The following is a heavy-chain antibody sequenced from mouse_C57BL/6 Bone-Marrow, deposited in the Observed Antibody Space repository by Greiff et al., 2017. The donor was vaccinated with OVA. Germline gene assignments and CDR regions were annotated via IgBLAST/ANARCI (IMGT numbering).Heavy chain of an antibody. CDR1: GFTFSSYG. J-gene: IGHJ4*01. Sequence: EVQVVESGGDLVKPGGSLKLSCAASGFTFSSYGMSWVRQTPDKRLEWVATISSGGSYTYYPDSVKGRFTIYRDNAKNTLYLQMSSLKSEDTAMYYCARGFYDMDYWGQGTSVTVSS. V-gene: IGHV5-6*01. CDR3: ARGFYDMDY. CDR2: ISSGGSYT.